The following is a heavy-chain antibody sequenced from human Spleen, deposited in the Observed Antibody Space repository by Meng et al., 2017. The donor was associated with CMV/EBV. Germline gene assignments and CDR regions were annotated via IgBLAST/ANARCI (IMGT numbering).Heavy chain of an antibody. J-gene: IGHJ4*02. CDR3: ARARVRLLAPDY. CDR1: GFSVNSNY. CDR2: IYSGGST. D-gene: IGHD2-15*01. Sequence: GGSLRLSCAASGFSVNSNYMSWVRQAPGKGLEWVSVIYSGGSTYYADSVKGRFTISRDNSKNTLYLQMNSLRAEDTAVYYCARARVRLLAPDYWGQGTLVTVSS. V-gene: IGHV3-53*01.